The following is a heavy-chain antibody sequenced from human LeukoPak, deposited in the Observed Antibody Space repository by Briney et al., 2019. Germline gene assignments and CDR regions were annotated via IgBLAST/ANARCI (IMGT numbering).Heavy chain of an antibody. Sequence: SETLSLTCTVSGGSISSYYWGWIRQPPGKGLEWIGSIYYSGSTYYNPSLKSRVTISVDTSKSQFSLKLSSVTAADTAVCYCARRSPGLIAGIDYWGQGTLVTVSS. CDR3: ARRSPGLIAGIDY. CDR2: IYYSGST. J-gene: IGHJ4*02. D-gene: IGHD1-14*01. CDR1: GGSISSYY. V-gene: IGHV4-39*01.